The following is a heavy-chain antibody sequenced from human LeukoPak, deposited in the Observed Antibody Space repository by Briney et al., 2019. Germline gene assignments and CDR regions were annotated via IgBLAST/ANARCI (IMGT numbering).Heavy chain of an antibody. CDR2: ISYDGSNK. CDR3: ARAGNYYERQDDDY. D-gene: IGHD3-22*01. CDR1: GFTFSSYA. V-gene: IGHV3-30-3*01. Sequence: GGSLRLSCAASGFTFSSYAMHWVRQAPGKGLEWVAVISYDGSNKYYADSVKGRFTISRDNSKNTLYLQMNSLRAEDTAVYYCARAGNYYERQDDDYWGQGTLVTVSS. J-gene: IGHJ4*02.